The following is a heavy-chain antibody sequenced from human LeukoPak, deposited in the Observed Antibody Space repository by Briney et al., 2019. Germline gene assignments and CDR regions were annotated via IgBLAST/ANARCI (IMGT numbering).Heavy chain of an antibody. V-gene: IGHV3-23*01. Sequence: GGSLRLSCAVSGFTFSSYAMSWVRQAPGKGLEWVSAISYSGGSTYYAASVKGRFTISRDDSKNTLYLQMNSLRAEDTAVYYCAKEGPWIVVVPAAIGAYSSDYWGQGTLVTVSS. CDR1: GFTFSSYA. D-gene: IGHD2-2*01. J-gene: IGHJ4*02. CDR3: AKEGPWIVVVPAAIGAYSSDY. CDR2: ISYSGGST.